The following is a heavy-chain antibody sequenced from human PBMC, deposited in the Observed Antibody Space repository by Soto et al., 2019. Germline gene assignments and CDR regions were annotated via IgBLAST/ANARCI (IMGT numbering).Heavy chain of an antibody. V-gene: IGHV2-5*02. CDR1: GFSLRTSGVG. Sequence: QITLKESGPTLVKPTQTLTLTCTFSGFSLRTSGVGVGWIRQPPGEALEWLALIYWDDDKRYSPSLKSRLTTXTXTXXNQVVLTMTNMDPVDTATYYCAHRRDYSSSWGFDYWGQGTLVTVSS. CDR2: IYWDDDK. CDR3: AHRRDYSSSWGFDY. J-gene: IGHJ4*02. D-gene: IGHD6-13*01.